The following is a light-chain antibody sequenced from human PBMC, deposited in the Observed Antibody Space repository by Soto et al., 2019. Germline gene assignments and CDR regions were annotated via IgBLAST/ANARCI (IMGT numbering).Light chain of an antibody. CDR1: SSDVGGYNY. CDR3: TSYTTSSTHWV. J-gene: IGLJ3*02. V-gene: IGLV2-14*01. CDR2: EVS. Sequence: ASVSGSPGQSITISCTGTSSDVGGYNYVSWYQQHPGKAPKLMICEVSNRPSGVSNRFSGSKSGNTASLTISGLQAEDEADYYCTSYTTSSTHWVFGGGTQLTVL.